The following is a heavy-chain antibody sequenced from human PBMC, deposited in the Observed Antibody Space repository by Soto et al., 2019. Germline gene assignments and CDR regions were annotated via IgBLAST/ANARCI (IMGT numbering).Heavy chain of an antibody. V-gene: IGHV3-30-3*01. J-gene: IGHJ4*02. CDR3: ARGKGLTGNFDY. D-gene: IGHD7-27*01. CDR2: ISYDGSNK. Sequence: QVQLVESGGGVVQPGRSLRLSCAASGFTFSSYAMHWVRQAPGKGLEWVAVISYDGSNKYYADSVKGRFTISRDNSKNTLYLQMNSLRAEDTAVYYCARGKGLTGNFDYWGQGTLVTVSS. CDR1: GFTFSSYA.